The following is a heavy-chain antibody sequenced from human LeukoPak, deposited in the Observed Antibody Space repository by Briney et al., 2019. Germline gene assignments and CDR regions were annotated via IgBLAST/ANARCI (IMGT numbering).Heavy chain of an antibody. V-gene: IGHV3-9*01. J-gene: IGHJ4*02. CDR1: GFTFDDYA. Sequence: GGSLRLSCAASGFTFDDYAMHWVRQGPGKGLEWVSGISWNSGSIGYADSVRGRFTISRGSAKNSLYLQMNSLRAEDTALYYCAKGRDGYNTVDHWGQGTLVTVSS. D-gene: IGHD5-24*01. CDR3: AKGRDGYNTVDH. CDR2: ISWNSGSI.